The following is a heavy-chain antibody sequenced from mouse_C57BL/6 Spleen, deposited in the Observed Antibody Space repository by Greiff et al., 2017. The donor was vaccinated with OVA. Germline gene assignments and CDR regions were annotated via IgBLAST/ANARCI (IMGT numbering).Heavy chain of an antibody. V-gene: IGHV1-74*01. J-gene: IGHJ3*01. CDR2: IHPSDSDT. D-gene: IGHD2-4*01. CDR3: AIPPIYYDDGWFAY. Sequence: QQRPGQGLEWIGRIHPSDSDTNYNQKFKGKATLTVDKSSSTAYMQLSSLTSEDSAVYYCAIPPIYYDDGWFAYWGQGTLVTVSA.